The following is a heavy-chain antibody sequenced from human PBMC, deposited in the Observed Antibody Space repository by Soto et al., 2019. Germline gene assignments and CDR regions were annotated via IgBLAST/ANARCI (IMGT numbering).Heavy chain of an antibody. Sequence: SGGSLRLSCAASGFTVSSNYMSWVRQAPGKGLEWVSVIYSGGSTYYADSVKGRFTISRDNSKNTLYLQMNSLRAEDTAVYYCASGDLWAPDPYYYYGMDVWGQGTTVTVSS. CDR1: GFTVSSNY. J-gene: IGHJ6*02. CDR3: ASGDLWAPDPYYYYGMDV. D-gene: IGHD3-3*01. CDR2: IYSGGST. V-gene: IGHV3-53*01.